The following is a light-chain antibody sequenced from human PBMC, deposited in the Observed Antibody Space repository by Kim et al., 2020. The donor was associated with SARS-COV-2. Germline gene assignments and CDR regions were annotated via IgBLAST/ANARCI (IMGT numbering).Light chain of an antibody. CDR2: KDT. CDR3: QSTDSSGTYV. J-gene: IGLJ1*01. Sequence: VSPGQTATIPCSGDALPKQYAYWYQQRPGQAPVLVIYKDTERPSGIPDRFSGSSSGTTVTLTISGVQAEDEADYYCQSTDSSGTYVFGTGTKVTVL. CDR1: ALPKQY. V-gene: IGLV3-25*03.